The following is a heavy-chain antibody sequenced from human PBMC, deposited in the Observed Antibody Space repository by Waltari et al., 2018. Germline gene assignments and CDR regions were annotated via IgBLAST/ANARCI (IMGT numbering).Heavy chain of an antibody. CDR2: ISSSSSTI. Sequence: EVQLVESGGGLVQPGGSLRLSCAASGFTFSSYSMNWVRQAPGKGLEWVSYISSSSSTIYYADSVKGRFTISRDNAKNSLYLQMNSLRAEDTAVYYCARDAYYYDSSGYYRIPIDYWGQGTLVTVSS. CDR3: ARDAYYYDSSGYYRIPIDY. V-gene: IGHV3-48*04. D-gene: IGHD3-22*01. J-gene: IGHJ4*02. CDR1: GFTFSSYS.